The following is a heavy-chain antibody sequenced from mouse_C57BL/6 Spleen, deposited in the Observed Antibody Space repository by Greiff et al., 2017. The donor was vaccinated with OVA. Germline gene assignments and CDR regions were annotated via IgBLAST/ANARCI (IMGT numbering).Heavy chain of an antibody. V-gene: IGHV5-6*01. J-gene: IGHJ2*01. CDR3: ARGAPHFDY. CDR1: GFTFSSYG. Sequence: VQLKESGGDLVKPGGSLKLSCAASGFTFSSYGMSWVRQTPDKRLEWVATISSGGSYTYYPDSVKGRFTFSRDNAKNTLSLQMSSLKSEDTAMYYCARGAPHFDYWGQGTTLTVSS. CDR2: ISSGGSYT.